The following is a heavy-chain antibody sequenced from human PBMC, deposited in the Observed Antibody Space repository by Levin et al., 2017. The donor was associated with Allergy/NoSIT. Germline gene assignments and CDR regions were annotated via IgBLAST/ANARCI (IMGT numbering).Heavy chain of an antibody. J-gene: IGHJ4*02. D-gene: IGHD4-17*01. Sequence: GESLKISCAASGFTFSSYSMNWVRQAPGKGLEWVSSISSSSSYIYYADSVKGRFTISRDNAKNSLYLQMNSLRAEDTAVYYCARGTTVTTPSDYWGQGTLVTVSS. CDR3: ARGTTVTTPSDY. V-gene: IGHV3-21*01. CDR2: ISSSSSYI. CDR1: GFTFSSYS.